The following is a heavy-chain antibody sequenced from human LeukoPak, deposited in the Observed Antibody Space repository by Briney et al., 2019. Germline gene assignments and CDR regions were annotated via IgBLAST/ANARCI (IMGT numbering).Heavy chain of an antibody. Sequence: ASVKVSCKASGYSFTGYYMHWVRQAPGQGLEWMGWINPDSGGTYYAQNFQGRAIMTRDTSISTGYMELSSLRSDDTAVYYCARDGAGKTVTHLIDYWGQGTLVTVSP. J-gene: IGHJ4*02. CDR1: GYSFTGYY. V-gene: IGHV1-2*02. D-gene: IGHD4-17*01. CDR3: ARDGAGKTVTHLIDY. CDR2: INPDSGGT.